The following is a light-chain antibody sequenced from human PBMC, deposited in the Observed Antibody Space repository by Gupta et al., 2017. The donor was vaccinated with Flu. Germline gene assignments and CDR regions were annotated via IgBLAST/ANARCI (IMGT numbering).Light chain of an antibody. V-gene: IGLV1-40*01. CDR3: QSYDSSLSGSV. CDR2: GNS. CDR1: SSNIGAGYD. Sequence: QSVLTQPPSVSGAPGQRVTNPCTGSSSNIGAGYDVHWYQQLPGTAPKLLIYGNSNRPSGVPDRFSGSKSGTSASLAITGLQAEDEADYYCQSYDSSLSGSVFGGGTKLTVL. J-gene: IGLJ2*01.